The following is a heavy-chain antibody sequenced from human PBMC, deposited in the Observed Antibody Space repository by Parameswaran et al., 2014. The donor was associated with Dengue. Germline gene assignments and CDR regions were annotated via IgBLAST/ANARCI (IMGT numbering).Heavy chain of an antibody. D-gene: IGHD4-17*01. CDR3: ARGRLTAYGSIKTYYFDN. J-gene: IGHJ4*02. V-gene: IGHV1-69*01. Sequence: SWVRQAPGQGLELMGGIIPLFGTTNYAQKFQDRITITAEESTRTIYMELSSLRSEDTAVYFCARGRLTAYGSIKTYYFDNWGQGTWSPSPQ. CDR2: IIPLFGTT.